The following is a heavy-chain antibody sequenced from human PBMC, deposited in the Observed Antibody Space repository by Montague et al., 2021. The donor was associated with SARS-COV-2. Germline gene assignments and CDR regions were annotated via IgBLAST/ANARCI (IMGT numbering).Heavy chain of an antibody. CDR2: IHHGGST. CDR3: ARVGDGVVPSPILGVGPYFSYYYMDV. CDR1: GGSFSTYS. J-gene: IGHJ6*03. V-gene: IGHV4-34*01. Sequence: SETLSLTPAVHGGSFSTYSWNWIRQPPGKGLEWIGEIHHGGSTNXNPSLKSRVTISADTSNNQFSLKLTSVAASDTAVYYCARVGDGVVPSPILGVGPYFSYYYMDVWGKGTPVTVSS. D-gene: IGHD3-10*01.